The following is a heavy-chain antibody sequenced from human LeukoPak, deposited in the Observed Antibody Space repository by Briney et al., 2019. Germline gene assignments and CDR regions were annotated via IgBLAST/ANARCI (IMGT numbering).Heavy chain of an antibody. CDR2: ISSSSSHI. D-gene: IGHD6-19*01. CDR1: GFTFSTYA. CDR3: TRGETVAVYYFDY. Sequence: PGGSLRLSCAASGFTFSTYAMSWVRQAPGKGLEWVSSISSSSSHIYYGDSVKGRFTISRDNAKNSLYLQMNSLRAEDTALYYCTRGETVAVYYFDYWGQGSLVTVSS. V-gene: IGHV3-21*01. J-gene: IGHJ4*02.